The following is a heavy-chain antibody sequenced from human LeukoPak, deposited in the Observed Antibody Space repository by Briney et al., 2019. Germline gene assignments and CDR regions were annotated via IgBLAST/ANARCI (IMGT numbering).Heavy chain of an antibody. Sequence: GRSLRLSCAASGFTFDDYAMHWVRQAPGKGLEWVSGISWNSGSIGYADSVNGRFTISRDNAKNSLYLQMNSLRAEDTALYYCAKDILAGGYSMDVWGQGTTVTVSS. CDR3: AKDILAGGYSMDV. V-gene: IGHV3-9*01. CDR2: ISWNSGSI. J-gene: IGHJ6*02. D-gene: IGHD6-19*01. CDR1: GFTFDDYA.